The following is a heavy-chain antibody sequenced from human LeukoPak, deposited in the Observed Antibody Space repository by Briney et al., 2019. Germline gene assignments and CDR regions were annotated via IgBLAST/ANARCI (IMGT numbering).Heavy chain of an antibody. Sequence: ASVKVSCKASGYTFTSYDINWVRQATGQGLGWMGWMNPNSGNTGYAQKFQGRVTMTRNTSISTAYMELSSLRSEDTAVYYCARGLSHTYYYGSGSTYFDYWGQGTLVTVSS. J-gene: IGHJ4*02. V-gene: IGHV1-8*01. CDR1: GYTFTSYD. CDR2: MNPNSGNT. CDR3: ARGLSHTYYYGSGSTYFDY. D-gene: IGHD3-10*01.